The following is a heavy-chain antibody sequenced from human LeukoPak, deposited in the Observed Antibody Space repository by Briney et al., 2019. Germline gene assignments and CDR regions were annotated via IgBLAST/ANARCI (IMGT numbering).Heavy chain of an antibody. J-gene: IGHJ3*02. CDR1: GFMFSNYG. CDR3: ARSFDSDAFDI. CDR2: ISYDGSNK. Sequence: GRSLRLSCAASGFMFSNYGMQWVRQAPGKGLEWVAVISYDGSNKYYADSVKGRFTISRDNSKNTLYLQMNILRPEDTAVYYCARSFDSDAFDIWGQGTMVTVSS. V-gene: IGHV3-30*03. D-gene: IGHD3-9*01.